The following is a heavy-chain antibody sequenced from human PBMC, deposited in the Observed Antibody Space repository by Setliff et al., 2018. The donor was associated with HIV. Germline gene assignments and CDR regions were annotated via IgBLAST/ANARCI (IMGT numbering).Heavy chain of an antibody. CDR2: IYWNDEK. CDR1: GFSLSISGVG. V-gene: IGHV2-5*01. D-gene: IGHD2-8*02. J-gene: IGHJ2*01. Sequence: SGPTLVNPTQTLTLTCTFSGFSLSISGVGVGWIRQPPGKALEWLALIYWNDEKRYSPSLKSRLTITKDTSKNQVKLTMTNMDPVDTATFYCAHTFTDYWYFDVWGRGTLVTVSS. CDR3: AHTFTDYWYFDV.